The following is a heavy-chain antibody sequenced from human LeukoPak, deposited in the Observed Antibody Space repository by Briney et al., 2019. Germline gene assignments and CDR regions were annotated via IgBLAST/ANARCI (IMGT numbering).Heavy chain of an antibody. CDR1: GFTFNNYA. Sequence: GGSLRLSCAASGFTFNNYAIHWVRQAPGKGLKWVSVVSYDGDNEHYADSVKGRFTISRDNSKNTLYLQMDSLRAEDTAVYYCAKEHQYSSSWDGVDFGSYFDYWGQGTLVTVSS. D-gene: IGHD6-13*01. V-gene: IGHV3-30-3*01. CDR3: AKEHQYSSSWDGVDFGSYFDY. CDR2: VSYDGDNE. J-gene: IGHJ4*02.